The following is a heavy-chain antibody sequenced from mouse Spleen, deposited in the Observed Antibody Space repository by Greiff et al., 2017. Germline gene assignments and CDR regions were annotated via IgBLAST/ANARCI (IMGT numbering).Heavy chain of an antibody. V-gene: IGHV1-55*01. CDR3: AREVCGSSFYYAMDY. Sequence: QVKLKQPGAELVKPGASVKMSCKASGYTFTSYWITWVKQRPGQGLEWIGDIYPGSGSTNYNEKFKSKATLTVDTSSSTAYMQLSSLTSEDSAVYYCAREVCGSSFYYAMDYWGQGTSVTVSS. D-gene: IGHD1-1*01. J-gene: IGHJ4*01. CDR1: GYTFTSYW. CDR2: IYPGSGST.